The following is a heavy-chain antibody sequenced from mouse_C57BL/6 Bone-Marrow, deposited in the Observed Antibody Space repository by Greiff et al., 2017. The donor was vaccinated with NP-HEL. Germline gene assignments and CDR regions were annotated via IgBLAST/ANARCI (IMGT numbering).Heavy chain of an antibody. CDR2: ITPSSGYT. V-gene: IGHV1-7*01. CDR3: ARRPSITTVFDY. CDR1: GYTFTSYW. D-gene: IGHD1-1*01. Sequence: VQLQESGAELAKPGASGKLSCKASGYTFTSYWMHWVKQRPGQGLEWIGYITPSSGYTKYNQKFKDKATLTADKSSSTAYMQLSSQTDEDSAVDYSARRPSITTVFDYWGQGTTLTGSA. J-gene: IGHJ2*01.